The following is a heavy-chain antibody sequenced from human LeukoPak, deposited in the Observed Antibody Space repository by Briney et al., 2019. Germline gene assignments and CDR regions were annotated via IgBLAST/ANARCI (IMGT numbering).Heavy chain of an antibody. D-gene: IGHD3-22*01. CDR2: ISGSGGST. V-gene: IGHV3-23*01. CDR1: GFTFSSYA. CDR3: AKDTYYYDSSGYYPPGTDFQH. J-gene: IGHJ1*01. Sequence: GGSLRLSCAASGFTFSSYAMGWVRQAPGKGLEWVSAISGSGGSTYYADSVKGRFTISRDNSKNTLYPQMNSLRAEDTAVYYCAKDTYYYDSSGYYPPGTDFQHWGQGTLVTVSS.